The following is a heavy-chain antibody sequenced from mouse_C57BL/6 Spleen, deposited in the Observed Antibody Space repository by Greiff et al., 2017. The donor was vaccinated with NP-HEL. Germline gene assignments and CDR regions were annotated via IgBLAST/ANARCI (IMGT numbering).Heavy chain of an antibody. CDR3: ARARGSSRYYYAMDY. Sequence: EVQLQQSGPELVKPGASVKIPCKASGYTFTDYNMDWVKQSHGKSLEWIGDINPNNGGTIYNQKFKGKATLTVDKSSSTAYMELRSLTSEDTAVYYWARARGSSRYYYAMDYWGQGTSVTVSS. J-gene: IGHJ4*01. D-gene: IGHD1-1*01. V-gene: IGHV1-18*01. CDR2: INPNNGGT. CDR1: GYTFTDYN.